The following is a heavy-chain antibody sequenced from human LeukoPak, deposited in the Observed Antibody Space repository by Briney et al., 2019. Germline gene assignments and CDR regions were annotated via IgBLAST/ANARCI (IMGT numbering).Heavy chain of an antibody. CDR1: GFTFSSYG. D-gene: IGHD6-25*01. Sequence: GGSLRLSCAASGFTFSSYGMSWVRQAPGKGLEWVSAISGSGGSTYYADSVKGRSTISRDNSKNTLYLQMNSLRAEDTAVYYCAKDEADAHAFDIWGQGTMVTVSS. J-gene: IGHJ3*02. CDR2: ISGSGGST. V-gene: IGHV3-23*01. CDR3: AKDEADAHAFDI.